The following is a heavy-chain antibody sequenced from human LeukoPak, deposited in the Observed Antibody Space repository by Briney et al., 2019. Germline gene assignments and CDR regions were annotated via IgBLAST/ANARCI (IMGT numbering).Heavy chain of an antibody. CDR1: GYTFTGYY. J-gene: IGHJ5*02. Sequence: ASVKVSCKASGYTFTGYYMHWVRQAPGQGLEWMGWINPNSGGTNYAQKLQGRVTMTTDTSTSTAYMELRSLRSDDTAVYYCARDNHYDILTGYLNWFDPWGQGTLVTVSS. CDR2: INPNSGGT. CDR3: ARDNHYDILTGYLNWFDP. V-gene: IGHV1-2*02. D-gene: IGHD3-9*01.